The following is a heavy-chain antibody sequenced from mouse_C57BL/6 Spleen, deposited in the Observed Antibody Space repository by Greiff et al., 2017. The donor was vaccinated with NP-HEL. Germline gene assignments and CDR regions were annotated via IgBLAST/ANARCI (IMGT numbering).Heavy chain of an antibody. V-gene: IGHV1-19*01. Sequence: VQLQQSGPVLVKPGASVKMSCKASGYTFTDYYMNWVKQSHGKSLEWIGVINPYNGGTSYNQKFKGKATLTVDKSSSTAYMELNSLTSEDSAVSYCAPYYYGSSYVRFAYWGQGTLVTVSA. CDR1: GYTFTDYY. D-gene: IGHD1-1*01. CDR2: INPYNGGT. CDR3: APYYYGSSYVRFAY. J-gene: IGHJ3*01.